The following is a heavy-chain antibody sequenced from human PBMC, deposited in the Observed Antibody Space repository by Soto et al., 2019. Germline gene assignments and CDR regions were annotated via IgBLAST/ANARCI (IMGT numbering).Heavy chain of an antibody. V-gene: IGHV4-34*01. Sequence: SETLSLTCAVYGGSFSGYYWSWIRQPPGKGLEWIGEINHSGSTNYNPSLKSRVTISVDTSKNQFSLKLSSVTAADTAVYYCARGGLPTYDFWSGYYSNGAQGTLVTLSS. CDR1: GGSFSGYY. J-gene: IGHJ4*02. CDR3: ARGGLPTYDFWSGYYSN. D-gene: IGHD3-3*01. CDR2: INHSGST.